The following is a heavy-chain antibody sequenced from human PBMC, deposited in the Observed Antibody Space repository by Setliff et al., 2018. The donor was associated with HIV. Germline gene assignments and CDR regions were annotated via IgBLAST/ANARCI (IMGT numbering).Heavy chain of an antibody. Sequence: SVKVSCKASGYTFIGHYIHWVRQAPGQGLEWMGWINPNSGIANYAQKFQGRVTITTDESTSTAYMELSSLRSEDTAVYYCARERLSDAFDIWGQGTMVTVSS. J-gene: IGHJ3*02. D-gene: IGHD2-21*02. CDR3: ARERLSDAFDI. CDR1: GYTFIGHY. V-gene: IGHV1-69*05. CDR2: INPNSGIA.